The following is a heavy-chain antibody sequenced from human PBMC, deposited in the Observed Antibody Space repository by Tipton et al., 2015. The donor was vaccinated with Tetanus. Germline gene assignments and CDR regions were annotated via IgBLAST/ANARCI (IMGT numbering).Heavy chain of an antibody. V-gene: IGHV1-2*02. J-gene: IGHJ4*02. CDR3: ARDAGPAGDGAFDY. CDR1: GYSFTAYH. D-gene: IGHD5-24*01. Sequence: QLVQSGPEVKKPGASVKVSCKTSGYSFTAYHMQWVRQAPGQGLEWMGWINPNGGDADYTQKFQGRVAMTTDTSTGTVYMELRELRSDDTAVYFCARDAGPAGDGAFDYWGQGTLVTVSS. CDR2: INPNGGDA.